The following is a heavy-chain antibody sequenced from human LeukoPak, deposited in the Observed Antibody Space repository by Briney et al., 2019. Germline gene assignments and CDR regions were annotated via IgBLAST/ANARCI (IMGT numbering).Heavy chain of an antibody. V-gene: IGHV3-7*01. CDR2: IKQDGSEK. D-gene: IGHD3-3*01. CDR3: ARCYYDFWSGYYPNYYYYYMDV. Sequence: GGSLRLSCAASGFTFSSYWMSWVRQAPGKGLEWVANIKQDGSEKYYVDSVKGRFTISRDNAKNSLYLQMNSLRAEDTAVCYCARCYYDFWSGYYPNYYYYYMDVWGKGTTVTVSS. CDR1: GFTFSSYW. J-gene: IGHJ6*03.